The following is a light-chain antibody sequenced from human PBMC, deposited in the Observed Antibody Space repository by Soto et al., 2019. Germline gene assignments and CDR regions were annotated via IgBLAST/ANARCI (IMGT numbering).Light chain of an antibody. CDR3: QQYKSYWT. Sequence: IQMTQSPTTLSASVGDRVTITCRASQSISSWLAWYQQKPGKAPKVLIYDVSTLKSGVPSRFSGSASATEFTLSISSLQPDDVATYYCQQYKSYWTFGQGTKVDIK. J-gene: IGKJ1*01. CDR2: DVS. CDR1: QSISSW. V-gene: IGKV1-5*01.